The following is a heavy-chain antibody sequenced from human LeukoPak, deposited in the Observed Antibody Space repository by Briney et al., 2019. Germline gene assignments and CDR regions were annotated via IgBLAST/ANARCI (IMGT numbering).Heavy chain of an antibody. D-gene: IGHD5-12*01. CDR3: ARERGGTGYDSGLDYDY. CDR1: GYSFTSYW. J-gene: IGHJ4*02. CDR2: IYPGDSDT. Sequence: GESLKISCKGSGYSFTSYWIGWVRQMPGKGLEWLGIIYPGDSDTRYSPSFQGQVTISVDRSISTAYLQWSSLKASDTAMYFCARERGGTGYDSGLDYDYWGQGALVTVSS. V-gene: IGHV5-51*01.